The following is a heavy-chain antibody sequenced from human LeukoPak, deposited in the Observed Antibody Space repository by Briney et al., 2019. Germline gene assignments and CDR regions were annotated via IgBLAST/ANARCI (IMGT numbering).Heavy chain of an antibody. CDR3: AREVVSTIFGVVIHYYFDY. J-gene: IGHJ4*02. CDR1: GFTFSNYW. D-gene: IGHD3-3*01. CDR2: IKQDGSEK. Sequence: GGSLRLSCAASGFTFSNYWMSWVRQAPGKGLEWVANIKQDGSEKYYVDSVKGRFTISRDNAKNSLYLQMNSLRAEDTAVYYCAREVVSTIFGVVIHYYFDYWGQGTLVTVSS. V-gene: IGHV3-7*01.